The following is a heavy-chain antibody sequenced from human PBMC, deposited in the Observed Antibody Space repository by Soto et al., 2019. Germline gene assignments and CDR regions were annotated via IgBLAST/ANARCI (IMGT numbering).Heavy chain of an antibody. CDR1: GFTFSDAG. CDR2: IKSKTDGGTT. D-gene: IGHD5-12*01. Sequence: GGALRLSWAAAGFTFSDAGMNWVRQAPGKGLEWVGRIKSKTDGGTTDYAAPVKGRFTISRDDSKNTLYLQMNSLKTEDTAVYYCTTGRERSGYDCSWGQGTLVTVSS. CDR3: TTGRERSGYDCS. V-gene: IGHV3-15*07. J-gene: IGHJ5*02.